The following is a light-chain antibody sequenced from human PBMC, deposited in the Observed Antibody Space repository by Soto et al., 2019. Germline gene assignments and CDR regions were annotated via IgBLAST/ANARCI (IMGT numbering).Light chain of an antibody. J-gene: IGKJ1*01. CDR2: RAS. Sequence: IVMTQSPATLSVSPGERATLSCRASQSVSSDLAWYQQKPGQAPRLLIYRASTRATGVPARFSGSGSGTDFTLTVSSLQSEDSAVYYCQQFYHWRWTFGQGTKVEIK. CDR3: QQFYHWRWT. CDR1: QSVSSD. V-gene: IGKV3-15*01.